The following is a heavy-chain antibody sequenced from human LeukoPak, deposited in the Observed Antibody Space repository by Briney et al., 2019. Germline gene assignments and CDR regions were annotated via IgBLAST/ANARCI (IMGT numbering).Heavy chain of an antibody. J-gene: IGHJ4*02. CDR2: TYYRSKSYN. D-gene: IGHD6-19*01. V-gene: IGHV6-1*01. CDR3: ARDFGTTGWHTFDY. Sequence: SQTLSLTCVVSGDSVSSKNGAWHWIRQSPSRGLEWLGRTYYRSKSYNDYAESMEGRMTISQDTSKNQYSLHLDSVTPDDTAVYYCARDFGTTGWHTFDYWGQGTLVTVSS. CDR1: GDSVSSKNGA.